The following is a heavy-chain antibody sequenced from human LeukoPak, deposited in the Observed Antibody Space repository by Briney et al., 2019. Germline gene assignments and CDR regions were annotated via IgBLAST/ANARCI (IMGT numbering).Heavy chain of an antibody. CDR3: ARLLYYYDSSGYYATYYYYYYMDV. CDR1: GGSISSGSYY. D-gene: IGHD3-22*01. J-gene: IGHJ6*03. Sequence: SETLSLTCTVSGGSISSGSYYWNWIRQPAGKGLEWIGRIYTSGSTNYNPSLKSRVTISVDTSKNQFSLKLSSVTAADTAVYYCARLLYYYDSSGYYATYYYYYYMDVWGKGTTVTVSS. CDR2: IYTSGST. V-gene: IGHV4-61*02.